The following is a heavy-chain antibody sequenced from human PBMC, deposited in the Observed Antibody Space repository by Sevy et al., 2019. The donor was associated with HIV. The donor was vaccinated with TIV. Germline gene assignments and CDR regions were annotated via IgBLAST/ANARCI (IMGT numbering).Heavy chain of an antibody. V-gene: IGHV3-23*01. CDR2: ISGSGGST. Sequence: GGSLRLSCAASGFTFSSYGMSWVRQAPGKGLEWVSAISGSGGSTYYADSVKGRFTISRDNSKNTLYLQMNSLRAEDTAVYYCAKSYDFWSGYYFDYWGQGTLVTVSS. J-gene: IGHJ4*02. D-gene: IGHD3-3*01. CDR1: GFTFSSYG. CDR3: AKSYDFWSGYYFDY.